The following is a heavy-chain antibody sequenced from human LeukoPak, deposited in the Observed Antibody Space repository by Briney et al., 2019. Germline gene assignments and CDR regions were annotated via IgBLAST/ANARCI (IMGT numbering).Heavy chain of an antibody. D-gene: IGHD2-2*01. J-gene: IGHJ4*02. CDR2: IWYDGSNK. Sequence: GGSLRLSCAASGFTFSSYGMHWVRQAPGKGRGWVAVIWYDGSNKYYADSVKGRFTISRNNSKNTLYLQMNSLRAEETAVYYCARDRGTSGIVVVPAAPFDYWGQGTLVTVSS. CDR1: GFTFSSYG. V-gene: IGHV3-33*01. CDR3: ARDRGTSGIVVVPAAPFDY.